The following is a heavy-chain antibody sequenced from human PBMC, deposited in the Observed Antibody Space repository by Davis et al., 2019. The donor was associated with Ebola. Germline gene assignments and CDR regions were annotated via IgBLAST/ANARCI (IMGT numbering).Heavy chain of an antibody. V-gene: IGHV3-30-3*01. Sequence: PGGSLRLSCAASGFTFSSYAMHWVRQAPGKGLEWVAVISYDGSNKYYADPVKGRFTISRDNSKNTLYLQMNSLRAEDTAVYYCARDLGNGYSSGWYGLDYWGQGTLVTVSS. CDR3: ARDLGNGYSSGWYGLDY. D-gene: IGHD6-19*01. CDR2: ISYDGSNK. J-gene: IGHJ4*02. CDR1: GFTFSSYA.